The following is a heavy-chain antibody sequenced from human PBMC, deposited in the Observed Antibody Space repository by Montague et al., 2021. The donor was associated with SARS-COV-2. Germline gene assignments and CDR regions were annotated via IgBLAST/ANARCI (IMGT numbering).Heavy chain of an antibody. V-gene: IGHV4-30-2*01. D-gene: IGHD3-10*01. CDR2: IYQSGTT. CDR1: GASISNGGYT. Sequence: TLCLTCAVSGASISNGGYTWSWIRRPPGKGLEWIGYIYQSGTTRYNPSLKSRVTMSVDKSKNQFSLQLTSVIAADTAIYFCARSMIRGGLNWFDPWGQGTLVTVSS. J-gene: IGHJ5*02. CDR3: ARSMIRGGLNWFDP.